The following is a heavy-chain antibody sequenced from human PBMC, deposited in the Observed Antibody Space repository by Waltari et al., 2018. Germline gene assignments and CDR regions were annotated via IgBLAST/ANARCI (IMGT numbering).Heavy chain of an antibody. CDR1: GISVRPYA. J-gene: IGHJ4*02. CDR3: ARDGHSYFYGSWSDY. CDR2: ISVDGNNI. D-gene: IGHD3-10*01. V-gene: IGHV3-30*01. Sequence: VHLVESGGGVVQPGKSLTLACEVSGISVRPYALHWVRQAPGKGLEWVAVISVDGNNIYSADSVKGRFTITRDNSKNTLYLQMNSLTPEDTGIYYCARDGHSYFYGSWSDYWGQGTLVTVSS.